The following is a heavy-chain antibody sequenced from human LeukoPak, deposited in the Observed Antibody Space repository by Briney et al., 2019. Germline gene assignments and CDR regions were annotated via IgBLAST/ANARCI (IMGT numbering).Heavy chain of an antibody. J-gene: IGHJ6*02. Sequence: ASVKVSCKASGGTFSSYAISWVRQAPGQGLEWMGIINPSGGSTSYAQKFQGRVTMTRDTSTSTVYMELSSLRSEDTAVYYCARDVGITIFGVDYYYGMDVWGQGTTVTVSS. CDR2: INPSGGST. CDR1: GGTFSSYA. V-gene: IGHV1-46*01. CDR3: ARDVGITIFGVDYYYGMDV. D-gene: IGHD3-3*01.